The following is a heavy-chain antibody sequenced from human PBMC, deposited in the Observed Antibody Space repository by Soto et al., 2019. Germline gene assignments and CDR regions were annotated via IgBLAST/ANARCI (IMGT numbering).Heavy chain of an antibody. CDR1: GYRFTTYW. CDR2: IYPGDSDT. V-gene: IGHV5-51*01. D-gene: IGHD3-22*01. Sequence: GEYLKLSCNGSGYRFTTYWIGWVRQMPGKGLEWMGIIYPGDSDTRYSPSFQGQVTIPADKSISTAYLQWGSLKASDTAMYYCARGSTGYPFDYWGQGTQVTVYS. CDR3: ARGSTGYPFDY. J-gene: IGHJ4*02.